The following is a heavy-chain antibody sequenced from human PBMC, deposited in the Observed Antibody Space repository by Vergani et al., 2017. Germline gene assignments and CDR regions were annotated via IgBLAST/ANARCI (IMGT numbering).Heavy chain of an antibody. D-gene: IGHD6-13*01. CDR1: GGTFSSYA. CDR3: ARDGSSSWYYEQRNGCWYFDL. J-gene: IGHJ2*01. Sequence: QVQLVQSGAEVKKPGSSVKVSCKASGGTFSSYAISWVRQAPGQGLEWMGGIIPIFGTANYAQKFQGRVTITADESTGTAYRELSSLRSEDTAVYYCARDGSSSWYYEQRNGCWYFDLWGRGTLVTVSS. V-gene: IGHV1-69*01. CDR2: IIPIFGTA.